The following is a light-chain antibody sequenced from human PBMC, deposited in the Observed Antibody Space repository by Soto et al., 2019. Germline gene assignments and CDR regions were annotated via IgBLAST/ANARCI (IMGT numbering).Light chain of an antibody. CDR3: SSYTSSSIDYV. Sequence: QSALTQPASVSGSAGRSITISCTGSSSDVGGYNYVSWYQQHPGKAPKLLIYEVSNRPSGVSNRFSGSKSGNTASLTISGLQAEDEAYYYCSSYTSSSIDYVFGTGTKVTV. J-gene: IGLJ1*01. V-gene: IGLV2-14*01. CDR2: EVS. CDR1: SSDVGGYNY.